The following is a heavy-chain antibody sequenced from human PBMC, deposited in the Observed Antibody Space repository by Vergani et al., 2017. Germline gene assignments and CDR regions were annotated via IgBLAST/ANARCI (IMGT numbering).Heavy chain of an antibody. D-gene: IGHD3-3*01. V-gene: IGHV4-34*01. CDR1: GGSFSGYY. CDR2: INHSGST. Sequence: QVQLQQWGAGLLKPSETLSLTCAVYGGSFSGYYWSWIRKPPGKGLEWTGEINHSGSTNYNPSLKSRVTISVDRSKNQFSLKLSCVTATDTAVYCWARSYYDFWGGYYRRGLPRRTGFDYWGQGTLVTVSS. J-gene: IGHJ4*02. CDR3: ARSYYDFWGGYYRRGLPRRTGFDY.